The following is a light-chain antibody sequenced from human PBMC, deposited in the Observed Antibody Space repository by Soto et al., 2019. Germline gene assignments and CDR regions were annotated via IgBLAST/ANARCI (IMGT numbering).Light chain of an antibody. Sequence: EIVLTQSPGTLSLSPGERATLSCRASQSVRSSSYFAWYQQKPGQAPRLLIYGASSRATGIPDRSSGSGSAKDCTLTVSSREPDGVAVYYCRQYGSSPSYTFGQGNKLEIK. CDR2: GAS. CDR3: RQYGSSPSYT. V-gene: IGKV3-20*01. CDR1: QSVRSSSY. J-gene: IGKJ2*01.